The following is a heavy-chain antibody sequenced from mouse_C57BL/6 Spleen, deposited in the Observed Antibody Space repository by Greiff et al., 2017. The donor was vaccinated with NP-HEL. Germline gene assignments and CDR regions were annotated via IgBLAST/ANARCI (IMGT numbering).Heavy chain of an antibody. CDR2: INPYNGGT. Sequence: SGPVLVKPGASVKMSCKASGYTFTDYYMNWVKQSHGKSLEWIGVINPYNGGTSYNQKFKGKATLTVDKSSSTAYMELNSLTSEDSAVYYCARETTVVATDYFYYWGQGTTLTVSS. V-gene: IGHV1-19*01. CDR3: ARETTVVATDYFYY. J-gene: IGHJ2*01. CDR1: GYTFTDYY. D-gene: IGHD1-1*01.